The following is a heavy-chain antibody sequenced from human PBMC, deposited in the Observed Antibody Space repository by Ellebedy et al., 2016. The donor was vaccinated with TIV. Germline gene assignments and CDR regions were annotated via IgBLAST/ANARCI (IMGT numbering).Heavy chain of an antibody. CDR2: MNPNSGNT. J-gene: IGHJ5*02. CDR3: ARDGIGLLPGYCSSTSCYTRAWFDP. D-gene: IGHD2-2*02. Sequence: AASVKVSCKASGYTFTSYDINWVRQATGQGLEWMGWMNPNSGNTGYAQKFQGRVTITRNTSISTAYMELSSLRSEDTAVYYCARDGIGLLPGYCSSTSCYTRAWFDPWGQGTLVTVSS. V-gene: IGHV1-8*03. CDR1: GYTFTSYD.